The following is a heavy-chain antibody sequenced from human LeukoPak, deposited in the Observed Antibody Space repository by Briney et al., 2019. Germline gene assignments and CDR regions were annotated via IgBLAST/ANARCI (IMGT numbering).Heavy chain of an antibody. D-gene: IGHD2-2*01. V-gene: IGHV4-4*07. J-gene: IGHJ4*02. CDR2: IYTSGST. Sequence: SETLSLTCTVSGGSISSYYWSWIRQPAGKGLEWIGRIYTSGSTNYNPSLKSRVTMSVDTSKNQFSLKLSSVTAAGTAVYYCAREFVCSSTSCYGTFDYWGQGTLVTVSS. CDR1: GGSISSYY. CDR3: AREFVCSSTSCYGTFDY.